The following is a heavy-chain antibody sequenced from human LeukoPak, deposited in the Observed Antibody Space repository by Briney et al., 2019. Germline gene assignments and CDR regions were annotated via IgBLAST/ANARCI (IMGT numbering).Heavy chain of an antibody. V-gene: IGHV1-2*02. CDR3: AVDYGDYVGFDY. CDR1: GYTFTGYY. D-gene: IGHD4-17*01. CDR2: INPNSGGT. Sequence: ASVKVSCKASGYTFTGYYMHWVRQAPGQGLEWMGWINPNSGGTNYAQKFQGRVTMTRDTSISTAYMELSRLRSDDTAVYYCAVDYGDYVGFDYWGPGTLVTVSS. J-gene: IGHJ4*02.